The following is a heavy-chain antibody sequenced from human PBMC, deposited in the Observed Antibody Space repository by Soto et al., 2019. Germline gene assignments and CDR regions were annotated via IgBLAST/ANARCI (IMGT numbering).Heavy chain of an antibody. V-gene: IGHV1-18*01. D-gene: IGHD2-2*03. Sequence: ASVKVSCKASGYTFTSYGISWVRQAPGQGLEWMGWISAHNGNTNYAQKLQGRVTMTTDTSTSTAYMELRSLRSDDTAVYYCARVDIVVVPAAPTFYYYYGMDVWGQGTTVTVSS. CDR3: ARVDIVVVPAAPTFYYYYGMDV. CDR2: ISAHNGNT. J-gene: IGHJ6*02. CDR1: GYTFTSYG.